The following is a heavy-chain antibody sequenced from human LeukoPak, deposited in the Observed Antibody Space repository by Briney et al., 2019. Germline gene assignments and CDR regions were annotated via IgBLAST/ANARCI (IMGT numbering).Heavy chain of an antibody. V-gene: IGHV4-39*01. CDR2: IYYSGST. CDR3: ARGSRVAVSGSRPFDP. J-gene: IGHJ5*02. D-gene: IGHD6-13*01. CDR1: GGSISSSSYY. Sequence: SETLSLTCTVSGGSISSSSYYWGWIRQPPGKGLEWIGSIYYSGSTYYNPSLKSRVTISVDTSKNQFSLKLSSVTAADTALYYCARGSRVAVSGSRPFDPWGQGTLVTVSS.